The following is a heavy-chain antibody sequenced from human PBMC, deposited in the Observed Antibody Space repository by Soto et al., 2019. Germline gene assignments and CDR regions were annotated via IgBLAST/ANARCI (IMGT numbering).Heavy chain of an antibody. CDR2: IYHSGST. Sequence: PSETLSLTCAVSGGSISSSNWWSWVRQPPGKGLEWIGEIYHSGSTNYNPSLKSRVTISVDKSKNQFSLKLSSVTAADTAVYYCARVYVVYSSSSGGGYYFDYWGQGTLVTVSS. CDR1: GGSISSSNW. D-gene: IGHD6-6*01. CDR3: ARVYVVYSSSSGGGYYFDY. V-gene: IGHV4-4*02. J-gene: IGHJ4*02.